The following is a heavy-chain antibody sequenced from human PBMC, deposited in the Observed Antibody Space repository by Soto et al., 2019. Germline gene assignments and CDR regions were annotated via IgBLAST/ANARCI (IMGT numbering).Heavy chain of an antibody. V-gene: IGHV1-69*13. D-gene: IGHD6-19*01. CDR3: ARRAGYSSGWLSDY. CDR2: IIPIFGTA. CDR1: GGTFSSYA. J-gene: IGHJ4*02. Sequence: SVKVSCKASGGTFSSYAISWVRQAPGQGLEWMGGIIPIFGTANYAQKFQGRVTITADQSTSTAYMELSSLRSEDTAVYYCARRAGYSSGWLSDYWGQGTLVTVSS.